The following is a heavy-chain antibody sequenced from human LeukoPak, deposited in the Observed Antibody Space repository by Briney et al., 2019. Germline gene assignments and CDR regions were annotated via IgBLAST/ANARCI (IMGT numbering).Heavy chain of an antibody. CDR3: ARDRDFPRDQLDY. CDR2: ISGTGDAT. Sequence: PGGSLRLSCAASGFTFSSYSMNWVRQAPGKGLEWVSAISGTGDATWYPDSVKGRFTISRDKSKNTLYLQTNSLRAEDTALYYCARDRDFPRDQLDYWGQGTLVTVSS. J-gene: IGHJ4*02. D-gene: IGHD2-21*02. CDR1: GFTFSSYS. V-gene: IGHV3-23*01.